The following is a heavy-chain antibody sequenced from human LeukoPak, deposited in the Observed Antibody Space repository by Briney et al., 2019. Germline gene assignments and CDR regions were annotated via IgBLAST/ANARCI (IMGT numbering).Heavy chain of an antibody. J-gene: IGHJ4*02. D-gene: IGHD3-22*01. Sequence: GGSLRLSCAASGFTFSSYGMHWVRQAPGKGLEWVAFIRYDGSNKYYANSVKGRFTISRDNSKNTVYVQMNSLRAEDTAIYYCAKHSHDGSAPYYEVQLDYWGQGTLVTVSS. CDR2: IRYDGSNK. V-gene: IGHV3-30*02. CDR3: AKHSHDGSAPYYEVQLDY. CDR1: GFTFSSYG.